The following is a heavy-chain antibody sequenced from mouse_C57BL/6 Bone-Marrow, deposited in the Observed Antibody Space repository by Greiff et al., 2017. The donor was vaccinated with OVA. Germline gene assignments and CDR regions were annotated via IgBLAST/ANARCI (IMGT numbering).Heavy chain of an antibody. D-gene: IGHD2-3*01. CDR3: TRLRWFFFDY. CDR2: IDPETGGT. CDR1: GYTFTDYE. J-gene: IGHJ2*01. Sequence: VKLQESGAELVRPGASVTLSCKASGYTFTDYEMHWVKQTPVHGLEWIGAIDPETGGTAYNQKFKGKAILTADKSSSTAYMELRSLTSEDSAVYYCTRLRWFFFDYWGQGTTLTVSS. V-gene: IGHV1-15*01.